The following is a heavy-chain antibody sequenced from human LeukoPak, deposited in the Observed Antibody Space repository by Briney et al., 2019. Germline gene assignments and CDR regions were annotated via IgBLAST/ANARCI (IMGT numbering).Heavy chain of an antibody. J-gene: IGHJ4*01. CDR1: GFTFSSYS. D-gene: IGHD3-22*01. CDR3: ARGPGSSGGAYVGDY. CDR2: ISSSSTI. V-gene: IGHV3-48*04. Sequence: GGSLRLSCAASGFTFSSYSMNWVRQAPGKGLEWVSYISSSSTIYYADSVKGRFSISRDNAKSTLYLQMSSLRAEDTAVYYCARGPGSSGGAYVGDYWGPGTLVTVSS.